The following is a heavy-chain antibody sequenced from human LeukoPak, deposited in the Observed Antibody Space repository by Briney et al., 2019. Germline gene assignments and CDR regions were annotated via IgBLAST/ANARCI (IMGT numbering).Heavy chain of an antibody. CDR3: AKLYCSGSSCYSIDY. J-gene: IGHJ4*02. CDR1: GFTFSNYA. V-gene: IGHV3-23*01. D-gene: IGHD2-15*01. Sequence: GGSLRLSCAASGFTFSNYAMSWVGQPPEKGLERVSTITGSGASTYYADSVKGRFTLSRDISKNTLYLQMNSLRGEDTAVYYCAKLYCSGSSCYSIDYWGQGTLVTVSS. CDR2: ITGSGAST.